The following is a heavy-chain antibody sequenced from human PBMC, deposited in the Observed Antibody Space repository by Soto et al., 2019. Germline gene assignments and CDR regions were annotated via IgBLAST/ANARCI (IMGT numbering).Heavy chain of an antibody. CDR2: MNPNSGNT. V-gene: IGHV1-8*01. Sequence: QVQLVQSGAEVKKPGASVKVSCKASGYTFTSYDINWVRQATGQGLEWMGWMNPNSGNTGYAQKFQGRVTMTRNTHISTAYMELSSLRSEDTAVYYCARGDPYYYGSGSYYTKHYYYIMDVWGQGTTVTVSS. D-gene: IGHD3-10*01. CDR3: ARGDPYYYGSGSYYTKHYYYIMDV. CDR1: GYTFTSYD. J-gene: IGHJ6*02.